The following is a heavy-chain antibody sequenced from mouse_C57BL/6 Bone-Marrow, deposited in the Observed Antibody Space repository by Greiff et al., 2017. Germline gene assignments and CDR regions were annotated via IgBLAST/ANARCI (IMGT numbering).Heavy chain of an antibody. CDR1: GYTFTSYC. CDR2: INPSSGYT. Sequence: QVQLQQSGAELAKPGASVKLSCKASGYTFTSYCMHWVKQRPGQGLEWIGYINPSSGYTKYNQKFKDKATLTADKSSSTAYMQLSSLTYEDSAGYCCERRPHFDYWGQGTTLTGSS. J-gene: IGHJ2*01. CDR3: ERRPHFDY. D-gene: IGHD6-1*01. V-gene: IGHV1-7*01.